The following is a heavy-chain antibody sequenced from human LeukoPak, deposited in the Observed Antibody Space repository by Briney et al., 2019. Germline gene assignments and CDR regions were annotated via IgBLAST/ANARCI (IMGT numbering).Heavy chain of an antibody. CDR1: GGSISSSSYY. J-gene: IGHJ4*02. CDR2: IYYSGST. Sequence: PSETLSLTCTVSGGSISSSSYYWGWIRQPPGKGLEWIGSIYYSGSTYYNPSLKSRVTISVDTSKNQFSLKLSSVTAADTAVYYCARDNAGEYDSSGYYYYFDYWGQGTLVTVSS. CDR3: ARDNAGEYDSSGYYYYFDY. V-gene: IGHV4-39*02. D-gene: IGHD3-22*01.